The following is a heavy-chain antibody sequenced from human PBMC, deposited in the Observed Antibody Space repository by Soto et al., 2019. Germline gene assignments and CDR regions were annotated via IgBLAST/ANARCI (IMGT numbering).Heavy chain of an antibody. CDR3: AREASSGWYFDY. V-gene: IGHV3-21*01. J-gene: IGHJ4*02. D-gene: IGHD6-19*01. Sequence: EVQLVESGGGLVKPGGSLRLSCAASGFTFSSYSMNWVRQAPGKGLEWVSSISSSSSYIYYADSVKGRFTISRDNAKNSLYLEINRLRGEDTAVYYCAREASSGWYFDYWGQGTLVTVSS. CDR1: GFTFSSYS. CDR2: ISSSSSYI.